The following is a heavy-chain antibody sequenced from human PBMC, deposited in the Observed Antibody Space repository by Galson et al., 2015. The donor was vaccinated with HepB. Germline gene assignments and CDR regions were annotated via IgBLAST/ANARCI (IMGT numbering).Heavy chain of an antibody. D-gene: IGHD3-9*01. CDR1: GNTFSTDA. V-gene: IGHV1-3*01. CDR2: INAGNGNT. J-gene: IGHJ4*02. Sequence: QSGAEVKKPGESLRISCKASGNTFSTDAIHWVRQAPGQRLEWMGWINAGNGNTKYSQKSQGRIAITRDTSTSTAYMELSSLRSEDTAVFYCARLYYDLLTGSQYFEDWGQGTVVTVSS. CDR3: ARLYYDLLTGSQYFED.